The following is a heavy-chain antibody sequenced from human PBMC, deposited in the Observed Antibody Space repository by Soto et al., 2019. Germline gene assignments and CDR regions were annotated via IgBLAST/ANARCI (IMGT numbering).Heavy chain of an antibody. Sequence: PSETLSLTCAVYGGSFSGYYWSWIRQPPGKGLEWIGEINHSGSTNYNPSLKSRVTISVDTSKNQFSLKLSSVTAADTAVYYCARGRTIAARPKFAYWGQGTLVTVSS. D-gene: IGHD6-6*01. V-gene: IGHV4-34*01. CDR1: GGSFSGYY. CDR3: ARGRTIAARPKFAY. CDR2: INHSGST. J-gene: IGHJ4*02.